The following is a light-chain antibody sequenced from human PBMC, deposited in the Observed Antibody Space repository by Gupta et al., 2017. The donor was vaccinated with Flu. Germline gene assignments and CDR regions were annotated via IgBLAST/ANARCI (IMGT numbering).Light chain of an antibody. Sequence: QSALTQPASVSGSPGQSITIYCTGTSNDVGGYNFVSWYQQHPGKAPQLIIYEVRNRPSGVSNRFSGSKSGNTASLTISGLQAEDEADYYCTSYTSSSTGVFGGGTKVTVL. CDR3: TSYTSSSTGV. CDR1: SNDVGGYNF. J-gene: IGLJ3*02. CDR2: EVR. V-gene: IGLV2-14*01.